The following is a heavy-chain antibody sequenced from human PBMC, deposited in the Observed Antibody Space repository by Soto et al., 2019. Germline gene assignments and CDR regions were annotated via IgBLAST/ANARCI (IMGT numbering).Heavy chain of an antibody. D-gene: IGHD2-8*01. CDR2: VNPSGGSI. CDR1: GYTFTRYQ. CDR3: ARSYCSNSVCYTGSYYYYAMDF. V-gene: IGHV1-46*01. J-gene: IGHJ6*02. Sequence: GASVKVSCKASGYTFTRYQMHWVRQAPGQGLEWMGIVNPSGGSISYAQKFQGRVTMTRDTSTSTVYMELSSLRSEDAAVYYCARSYCSNSVCYTGSYYYYAMDFWGQGTTVTVSS.